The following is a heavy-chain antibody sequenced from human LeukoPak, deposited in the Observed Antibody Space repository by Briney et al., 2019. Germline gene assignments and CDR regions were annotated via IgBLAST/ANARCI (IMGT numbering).Heavy chain of an antibody. Sequence: PSETLSLTCTVSGGSISSYYWSWIRQPPGKGLEWIGYIYNSGSTNYNPSLTDYNPSLKSRVTISVDTSKNQFSLKLSSVTAADTAVYYCARSERDGSGRFYFDYWGQGTLVTVSS. J-gene: IGHJ4*02. CDR1: GGSISSYY. CDR2: IYNSGST. V-gene: IGHV4-59*01. CDR3: ARSERDGSGRFYFDY. D-gene: IGHD3-10*01.